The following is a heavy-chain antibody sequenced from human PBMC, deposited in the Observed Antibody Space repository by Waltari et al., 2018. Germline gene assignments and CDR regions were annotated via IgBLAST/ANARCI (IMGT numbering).Heavy chain of an antibody. CDR2: IWYDGNNK. CDR3: ARETSHYYYFDY. Sequence: VQLVEYGGGVVQPGRSLRPSCAASGFPVGSLGLHWVRQAPGKGLEWVAVIWYDGNNKYYADSVKGRFTISRDNSKNTLYLQMNSLRAEDTAVYYCARETSHYYYFDYWGQGTLVTVSS. V-gene: IGHV3-33*01. J-gene: IGHJ4*02. D-gene: IGHD2-21*01. CDR1: GFPVGSLG.